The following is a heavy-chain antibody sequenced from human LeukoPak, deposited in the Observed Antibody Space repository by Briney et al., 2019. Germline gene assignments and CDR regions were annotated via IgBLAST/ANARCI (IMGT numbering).Heavy chain of an antibody. CDR3: ARDWAQYYYGSSGYYYPLLDY. V-gene: IGHV3-23*01. CDR2: ISGSGGST. J-gene: IGHJ4*02. CDR1: GFTFSSYG. D-gene: IGHD3-22*01. Sequence: GGSLRLSCAASGFTFSSYGMSWVRQAPGKGLERVSDISGSGGSTYYADSVKGRFTISRDNSKNSLYLQMNSLRAEDTAVYYCARDWAQYYYGSSGYYYPLLDYWGQGTLVTVSS.